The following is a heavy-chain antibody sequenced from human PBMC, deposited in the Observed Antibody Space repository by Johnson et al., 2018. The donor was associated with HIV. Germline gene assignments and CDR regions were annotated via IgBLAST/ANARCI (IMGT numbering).Heavy chain of an antibody. CDR1: GFTFSSYA. Sequence: VQLVESGGGVVQPGRSLRLSCAASGFTFSSYAMHWVRQAPGKGLEWVSYISSSGSTIYYADSVQGRFTISRDNAKNSLYLQMNSLRAEDTAVYYCARGVRAHYGGNFGAFDICGQGTMVTVSS. V-gene: IGHV3-48*04. CDR3: ARGVRAHYGGNFGAFDI. D-gene: IGHD4-23*01. CDR2: ISSSGSTI. J-gene: IGHJ3*02.